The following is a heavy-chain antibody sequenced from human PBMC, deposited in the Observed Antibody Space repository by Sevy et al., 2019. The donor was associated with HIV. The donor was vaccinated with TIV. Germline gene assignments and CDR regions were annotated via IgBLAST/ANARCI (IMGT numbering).Heavy chain of an antibody. V-gene: IGHV3-23*01. J-gene: IGHJ6*02. CDR2: ISGSGGST. D-gene: IGHD2-2*01. CDR1: GFTFSSYV. Sequence: GGSLRLSCAASGFTFSSYVMSWVRQAPGKGLEWVSAISGSGGSTYYADSVKGRFTISRDNSKNTLYLQMNSLRAEDTVVYYCAKGVVPAANPQNYYYYGMDVWGQGTTVTVSS. CDR3: AKGVVPAANPQNYYYYGMDV.